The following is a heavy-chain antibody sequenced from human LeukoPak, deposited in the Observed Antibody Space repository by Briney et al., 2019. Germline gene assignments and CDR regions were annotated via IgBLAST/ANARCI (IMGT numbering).Heavy chain of an antibody. D-gene: IGHD2-15*01. CDR3: ARGISAVVPRAFDV. J-gene: IGHJ3*01. CDR2: IDRNGDST. CDR1: GFTFEDYG. Sequence: PGRSLRLSCAASGFTFEDYGMSWVRQGPGKGLEWVSAIDRNGDSTGYADSVKGRFTISRENAKNTLYLQLNSLRAEDTAVYFCARGISAVVPRAFDVWGQGTLVTVSS. V-gene: IGHV3-20*04.